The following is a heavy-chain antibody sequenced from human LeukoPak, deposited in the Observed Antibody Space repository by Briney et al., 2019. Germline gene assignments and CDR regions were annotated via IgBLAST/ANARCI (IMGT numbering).Heavy chain of an antibody. D-gene: IGHD3-10*01. CDR2: INAGNGNT. V-gene: IGHV1-3*01. CDR1: GYTFTSYG. CDR3: ARVMVRGANDAFDI. J-gene: IGHJ3*02. Sequence: ASVKVSCKASGYTFTSYGISWVRQAPGQGLEWMGWINAGNGNTKYSQKFQGRVTITRDTSASTAYMELSSLRSEDTAVYYCARVMVRGANDAFDIWGQGTMVTVSS.